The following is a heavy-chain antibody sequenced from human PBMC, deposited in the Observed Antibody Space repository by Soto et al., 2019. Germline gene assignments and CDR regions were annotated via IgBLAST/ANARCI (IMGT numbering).Heavy chain of an antibody. CDR1: GFTFSSYA. D-gene: IGHD6-13*01. CDR2: ISGSGGST. V-gene: IGHV3-23*01. Sequence: GGSLRLSCAASGFTFSSYAMSWVRQAPGKGLEWVSAISGSGGSTYYADSVKGRFTISRDNSKNTLYLQMNSLRAEDTAVYYCAKDRDHSSSRYPNYYYYGMDVWGQVPPVTVSS. J-gene: IGHJ6*02. CDR3: AKDRDHSSSRYPNYYYYGMDV.